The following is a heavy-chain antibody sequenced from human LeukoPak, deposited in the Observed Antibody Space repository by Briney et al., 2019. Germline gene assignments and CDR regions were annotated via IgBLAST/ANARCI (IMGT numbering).Heavy chain of an antibody. Sequence: GGSLRLSCAASGFTFSIYAMSWVSQTPGKGLEWVSSISGSGDLTYYADSVRGRFTISRDNSQNTLYLQMNSLRAEDTAIYYCAKDRPNYYGSNGHYYRRDGDYWGQGTLVTVSS. D-gene: IGHD3-22*01. CDR1: GFTFSIYA. CDR2: ISGSGDLT. J-gene: IGHJ4*02. CDR3: AKDRPNYYGSNGHYYRRDGDY. V-gene: IGHV3-23*01.